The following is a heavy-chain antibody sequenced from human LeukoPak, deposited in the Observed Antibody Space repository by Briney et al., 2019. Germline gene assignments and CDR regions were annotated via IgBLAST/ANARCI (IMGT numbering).Heavy chain of an antibody. J-gene: IGHJ4*02. CDR2: ISSGSTTV. CDR3: AGGPQHGGSFDY. CDR1: GFSFSSHE. V-gene: IGHV3-48*03. Sequence: RGSLRLSCAASGFSFSSHEMAWVRQAPGKGLQFLSYISSGSTTVRYADSVQGRFTISRDDAKSSVYLQINSLRAEDTATYYCAGGPQHGGSFDYWGQGTLVTVSS. D-gene: IGHD1-26*01.